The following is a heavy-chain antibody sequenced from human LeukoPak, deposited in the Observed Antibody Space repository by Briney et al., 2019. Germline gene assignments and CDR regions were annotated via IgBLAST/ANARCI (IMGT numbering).Heavy chain of an antibody. CDR2: INPSGGST. CDR1: GYTFTSYY. CDR3: ARLDSSATKDWYFDL. V-gene: IGHV1-46*01. Sequence: ASVKVSFKASGYTFTSYYMHWVRQAPGQGLEWTGIINPSGGSTSYAQKFQGRVTMTRDTSTSTVYMEVSSLRSEDTAVYYCARLDSSATKDWYFDLWGRGTLVTVSS. J-gene: IGHJ2*01. D-gene: IGHD3-22*01.